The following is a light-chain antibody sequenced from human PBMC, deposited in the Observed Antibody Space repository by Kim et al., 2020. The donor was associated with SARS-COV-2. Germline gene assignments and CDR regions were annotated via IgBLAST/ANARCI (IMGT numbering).Light chain of an antibody. J-gene: IGKJ1*01. V-gene: IGKV1-8*01. CDR3: QQYDAYPWT. Sequence: AIRMTQSPSSLSASTGDRVTITCRASQGVSTYLAWYQQRPGKAPNLLIYGASTLQSGVPSRFSGSGSGTEFTLTISYLQSDDFGTYYCQQYDAYPWTFGQGTTVEIK. CDR2: GAS. CDR1: QGVSTY.